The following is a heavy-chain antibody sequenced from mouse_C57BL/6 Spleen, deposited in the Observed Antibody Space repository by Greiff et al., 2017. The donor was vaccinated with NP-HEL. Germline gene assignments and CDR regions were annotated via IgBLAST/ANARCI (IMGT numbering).Heavy chain of an antibody. V-gene: IGHV5-4*03. D-gene: IGHD2-10*02. CDR1: GFTFSSYA. CDR3: ARGGGYGNYDWFAY. Sequence: DVMLVESGGGLVKPGGSLKLSCAASGFTFSSYAMSWVRQTPEKRLEWVATISDGGSYTYYPDNVKGRFTISRDTAKNNLYLQMGQLKSEDTAMYYCARGGGYGNYDWFAYWGQGTLVTVSA. CDR2: ISDGGSYT. J-gene: IGHJ3*01.